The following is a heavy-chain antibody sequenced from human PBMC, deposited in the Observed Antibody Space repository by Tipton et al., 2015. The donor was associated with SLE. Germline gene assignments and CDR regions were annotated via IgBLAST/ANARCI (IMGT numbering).Heavy chain of an antibody. V-gene: IGHV4-59*01. CDR3: ARDRLGGPFDY. CDR2: IDDSGTT. Sequence: TLSLTCTASGAFSGYFWSWVRQPPGKGLEWIGYIDDSGTTNFNPFLKSRVIMSEDTSKNQFSLGLSSVTAADTAVYYCARDRLGGPFDYWGQGSLVTVSS. D-gene: IGHD1-26*01. J-gene: IGHJ4*02. CDR1: GAFSGYF.